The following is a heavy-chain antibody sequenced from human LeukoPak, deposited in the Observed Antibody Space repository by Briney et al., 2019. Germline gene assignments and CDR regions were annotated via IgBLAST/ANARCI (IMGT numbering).Heavy chain of an antibody. CDR1: GGSISSYY. CDR3: AKRGSNTWSDFDY. V-gene: IGHV4-59*08. Sequence: SETLSLTCTVSGGSISSYYWSWIRQPPGKGLEWIGYIYYTGSTKYNPSLKSRVTISVDTSKNQFSLKPNSVTAADTAVYYCAKRGSNTWSDFDYWGQGTLVTVSS. CDR2: IYYTGST. D-gene: IGHD6-13*01. J-gene: IGHJ4*02.